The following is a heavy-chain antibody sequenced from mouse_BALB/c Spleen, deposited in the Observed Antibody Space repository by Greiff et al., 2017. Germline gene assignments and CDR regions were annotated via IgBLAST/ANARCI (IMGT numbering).Heavy chain of an antibody. CDR2: ISSGGST. V-gene: IGHV5-6-5*01. CDR1: GFTFSSYA. Sequence: EVHLVESGGGLVKPGGSLKLSCAASGFTFSSYAMSWVRQTPEKRLEWVASISSGGSTYYPDSVKGRFTISRDNARNILYLQMSSLRSEDTAMYYCARGGHYYGDYWGQGTTLTVSS. J-gene: IGHJ2*01. CDR3: ARGGHYYGDY.